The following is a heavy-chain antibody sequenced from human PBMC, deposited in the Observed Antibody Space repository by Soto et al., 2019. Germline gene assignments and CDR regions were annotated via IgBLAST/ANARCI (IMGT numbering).Heavy chain of an antibody. J-gene: IGHJ6*02. CDR2: IYYSGST. V-gene: IGHV4-39*01. D-gene: IGHD4-17*01. CDR3: ARHENGDYYYYGMDV. Sequence: LSLTCTVSGGSISSSSYYWGWIRQPPGKGLEWIGSIYYSGSTYYNPSLKSRVTISVDTSKNQFSLKLSSVTAADTAVYYCARHENGDYYYYGMDVWGQGTTVTVSS. CDR1: GGSISSSSYY.